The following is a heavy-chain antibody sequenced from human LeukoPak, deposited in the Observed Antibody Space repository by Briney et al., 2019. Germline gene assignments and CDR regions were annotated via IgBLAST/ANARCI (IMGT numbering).Heavy chain of an antibody. J-gene: IGHJ4*02. CDR2: IIPIFGTA. V-gene: IGHV1-69*13. D-gene: IGHD5-18*01. Sequence: SVKVSCKASGYTFTSNYIHWVRQAPGQGLEWMGGIIPIFGTANYAQKFQGRVTITADESTSTAYMELSSLRSEDTAVYYCARGRGYSYGYLDYWGQGTLVTVSS. CDR3: ARGRGYSYGYLDY. CDR1: GYTFTSNY.